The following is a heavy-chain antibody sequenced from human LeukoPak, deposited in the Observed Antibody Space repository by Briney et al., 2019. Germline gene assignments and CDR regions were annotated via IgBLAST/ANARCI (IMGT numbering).Heavy chain of an antibody. J-gene: IGHJ1*01. Sequence: KSSETLSLTCTVSGYSISSGYYWGWIRQPLGKGLEWIGSIYHSGSTYYNPSLKSRVTISVDTSKNQFSLKVSSVTAADTAVYYCARGGSAKYFQHWGQGTLVTVSS. D-gene: IGHD2-15*01. V-gene: IGHV4-38-2*02. CDR3: ARGGSAKYFQH. CDR1: GYSISSGYY. CDR2: IYHSGST.